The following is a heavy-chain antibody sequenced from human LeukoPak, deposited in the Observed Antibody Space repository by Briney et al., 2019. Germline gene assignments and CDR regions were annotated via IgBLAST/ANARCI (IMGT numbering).Heavy chain of an antibody. D-gene: IGHD3-10*01. V-gene: IGHV1-18*01. Sequence: ASVKVSCKASGYTFTDHGITWVRQARGQGFEWMGWMSVFNGCTKYAEGFQGRVTMTTDTSTRTAHMEMRGLRSDDTAVYYCARAVGSTDYYGVDVWGQGTTVTVSS. J-gene: IGHJ6*02. CDR1: GYTFTDHG. CDR2: MSVFNGCT. CDR3: ARAVGSTDYYGVDV.